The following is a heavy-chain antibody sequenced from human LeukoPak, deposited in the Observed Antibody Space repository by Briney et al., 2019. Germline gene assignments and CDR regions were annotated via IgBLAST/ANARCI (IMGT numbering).Heavy chain of an antibody. J-gene: IGHJ6*02. D-gene: IGHD3-10*01. CDR3: ARVGITMVRGVIRGYYGMDV. CDR1: GDSISNHIYY. Sequence: SETLSLTCAVSGDSISNHIYYWDWIRQTPGKGLEWIGEINHSGSTNYNPSLKSRVTISVDTSKNQFSLKLSSVTAADTAVYYCARVGITMVRGVIRGYYGMDVWGQGTTVTVSS. CDR2: INHSGST. V-gene: IGHV4-39*07.